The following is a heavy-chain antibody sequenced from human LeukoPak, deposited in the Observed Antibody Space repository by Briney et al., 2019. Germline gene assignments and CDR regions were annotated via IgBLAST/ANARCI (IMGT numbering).Heavy chain of an antibody. CDR1: GGTFSSYA. CDR3: ARVTPHTIFGAVID. V-gene: IGHV1-69*06. D-gene: IGHD3-3*01. CDR2: IIPIFGTA. J-gene: IGHJ4*02. Sequence: ASVKVSFKASGGTFSSYAISWVRQAPGQGLEWMGRIIPIFGTANYAQKFQGRVTITADKSTSTAYMELSSLRSEDTAVYYCARVTPHTIFGAVIDWGQGTLVTVSS.